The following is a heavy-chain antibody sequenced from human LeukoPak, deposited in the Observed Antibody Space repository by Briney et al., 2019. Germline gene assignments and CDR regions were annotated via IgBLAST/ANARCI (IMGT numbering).Heavy chain of an antibody. CDR2: ITSKADGAYT. Sequence: GGSLRLSCAASGITVSDTWMSWVRQLPGKGLQWVGHITSKADGAYTKYAARVDARFTISRDDSKNTVYLQINSLKTEDTAVYYCFGKFLGYWGQGPPVIVSS. J-gene: IGHJ4*02. CDR3: FGKFLGY. CDR1: GITVSDTW. V-gene: IGHV3-15*01. D-gene: IGHD3-10*01.